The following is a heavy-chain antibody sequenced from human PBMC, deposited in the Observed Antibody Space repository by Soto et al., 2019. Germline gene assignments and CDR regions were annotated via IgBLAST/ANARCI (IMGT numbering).Heavy chain of an antibody. Sequence: ASVKVSFTASGYTFTGYGISWVRQAPGQGLEWMGWISAYNGNTNYAQKLQGRVTMTTDTSTSTAYMELRSLRSDDTAVYYCALGIAVAGDMITFDYWGQGTLVTVSS. CDR3: ALGIAVAGDMITFDY. CDR2: ISAYNGNT. J-gene: IGHJ4*02. V-gene: IGHV1-18*01. CDR1: GYTFTGYG. D-gene: IGHD6-19*01.